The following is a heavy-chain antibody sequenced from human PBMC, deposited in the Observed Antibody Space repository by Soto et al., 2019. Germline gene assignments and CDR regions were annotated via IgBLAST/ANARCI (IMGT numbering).Heavy chain of an antibody. CDR3: AKAYAERVTTWV. V-gene: IGHV3-23*01. D-gene: IGHD4-17*01. CDR1: GFTFSSYA. Sequence: VQLLESGGGLVQPGGSLRLSCTASGFTFSSYAMSWVRQAPGKGLEWVSGISSSGVTTYYAASVEGLFTISRDNSKSTLYLQMSSLRAEDTATYYCAKAYAERVTTWVWGQGTLVTVSS. J-gene: IGHJ4*02. CDR2: ISSSGVTT.